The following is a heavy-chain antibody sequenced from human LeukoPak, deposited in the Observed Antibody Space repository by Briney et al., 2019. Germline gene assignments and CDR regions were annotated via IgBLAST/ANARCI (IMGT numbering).Heavy chain of an antibody. V-gene: IGHV4-31*03. CDR3: ARGGNYYDSSGYYPAKGDAFDI. J-gene: IGHJ3*02. CDR2: IYYSGST. CDR1: GGSISSGGYY. D-gene: IGHD3-22*01. Sequence: SQTLSLTCTVSGGSISSGGYYWSWIRQHPGKGLEWIGYIYYSGSTYYNPSLKSRVTISVDTSKNQFSLKLSSVTAADTAVYYCARGGNYYDSSGYYPAKGDAFDIWGQGTMVTVSS.